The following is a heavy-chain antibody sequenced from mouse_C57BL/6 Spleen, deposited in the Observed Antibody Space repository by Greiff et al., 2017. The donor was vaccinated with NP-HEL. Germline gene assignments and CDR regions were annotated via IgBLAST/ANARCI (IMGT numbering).Heavy chain of an antibody. J-gene: IGHJ3*01. CDR2: IDPETGGT. D-gene: IGHD2-4*01. CDR3: TRSGLRRPAWFAY. Sequence: VQRVESGAELVRPGASVTLSCKASGYTFTDYEMHWVKQTPVHGLEWIGAIDPETGGTAYNQKFKGKAILTADKSSSTAYMELRSLTSEDSAVYYCTRSGLRRPAWFAYWGQGTLVTVSA. CDR1: GYTFTDYE. V-gene: IGHV1-15*01.